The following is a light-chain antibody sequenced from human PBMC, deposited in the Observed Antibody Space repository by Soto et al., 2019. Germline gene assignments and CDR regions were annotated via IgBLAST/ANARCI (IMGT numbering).Light chain of an antibody. CDR1: HDIYNF. V-gene: IGKV1-33*01. J-gene: IGKJ2*01. Sequence: DIQLTQSPSSLSASVGDRVTITCQASHDIYNFLNWYQQKPGKAPQLLIFDASSLEPGIPSRFRGSGSRTDFTFTITSLQPEDIATYYCQHYYDPPLFGPGTKLEI. CDR2: DAS. CDR3: QHYYDPPL.